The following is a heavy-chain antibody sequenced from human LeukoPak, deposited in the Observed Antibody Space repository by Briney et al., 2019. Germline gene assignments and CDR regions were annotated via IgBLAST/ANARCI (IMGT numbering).Heavy chain of an antibody. J-gene: IGHJ6*03. CDR1: GFTFSSYS. D-gene: IGHD2-2*01. CDR2: ISSSSSTI. Sequence: GGSLRLSCAASGFTFSSYSMNWVRQAPGKGLEWVSYISSSSSTIYYADSVKGRFTISRDNAKNSLYLQMNSLRAEDTAVYYCARGKVSIVVVPAAMGYYYMDVWGKGTTVTVSS. V-gene: IGHV3-48*04. CDR3: ARGKVSIVVVPAAMGYYYMDV.